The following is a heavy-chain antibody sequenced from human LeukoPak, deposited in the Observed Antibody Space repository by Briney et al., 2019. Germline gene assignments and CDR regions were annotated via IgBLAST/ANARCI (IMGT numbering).Heavy chain of an antibody. Sequence: SETLSLICAVSGVSISSSSYYWGWIRQSPGKGLEWIGSIYYSGRTFYSPTLKSRVTISVDTTKNQFSLKLGSVTAADTAVYYCARHATWELRDYYYYGMDVWGQGTTVTVSS. V-gene: IGHV4-39*01. CDR3: ARHATWELRDYYYYGMDV. CDR2: IYYSGRT. D-gene: IGHD1-26*01. J-gene: IGHJ6*02. CDR1: GVSISSSSYY.